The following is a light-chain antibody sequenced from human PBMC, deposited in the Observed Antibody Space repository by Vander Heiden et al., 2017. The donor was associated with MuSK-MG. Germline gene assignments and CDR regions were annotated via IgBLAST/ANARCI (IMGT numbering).Light chain of an antibody. V-gene: IGKV1-39*01. CDR2: AAS. J-gene: IGKJ1*01. CDR1: QSISSS. Sequence: DIQMTQSPSSLSASVGDRVTITCRASQSISSSLNWYHQKPGKAPKLLIYAASSLQTGVPSRFSGSGSGTDFTLTISSLHPEDFATYYCQQSDSTPRTFGQGTKVEIK. CDR3: QQSDSTPRT.